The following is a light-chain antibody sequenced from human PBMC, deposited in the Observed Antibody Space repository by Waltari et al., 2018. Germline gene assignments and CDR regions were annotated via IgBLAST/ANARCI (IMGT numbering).Light chain of an antibody. Sequence: QSVLTQPPSVSGAPGQRVPIPRTERRSNIGAHYSVHWYRQLPGTAPKLLIYGNNNRPSGVPDRFSGSRSGTSASLAITGLQAEDEADYYCQSYDSGLSGWVFGGGTKLTVL. J-gene: IGLJ3*02. CDR2: GNN. CDR1: RSNIGAHYS. V-gene: IGLV1-40*01. CDR3: QSYDSGLSGWV.